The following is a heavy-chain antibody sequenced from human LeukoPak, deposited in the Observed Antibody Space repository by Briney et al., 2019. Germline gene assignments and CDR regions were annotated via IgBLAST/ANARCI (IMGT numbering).Heavy chain of an antibody. CDR3: ARGGLAYIVLIEGYYFDY. CDR2: ISYDGSNK. Sequence: TGRSLRLSCAASGFTFSSYAMHWVRQAPGKGLEWVAVISYDGSNKYYADSVKGRFTISRDNSKNTLYLQMNSLRAEDTAVYYCARGGLAYIVLIEGYYFDYWGQGTLVTVSS. V-gene: IGHV3-30*04. CDR1: GFTFSSYA. J-gene: IGHJ4*02. D-gene: IGHD2-8*01.